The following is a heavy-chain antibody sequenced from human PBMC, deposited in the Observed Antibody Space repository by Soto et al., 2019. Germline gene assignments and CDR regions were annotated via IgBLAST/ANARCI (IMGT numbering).Heavy chain of an antibody. V-gene: IGHV1-3*01. CDR3: ARDPITFVRAVLSYLDY. Sequence: QVQLVQSGAEVKKPGASVKISCKASGYTFMSYPLHWVRQAPGQRPEWMGWINAGDDITQFSQKFQGRLTFTRDTSTCTGYVAPTRVRSEHTPSYCCARDPITFVRAVLSYLDYWGQGTPVTVSS. CDR1: GYTFMSYP. J-gene: IGHJ4*02. CDR2: INAGDDIT. D-gene: IGHD3-10*01.